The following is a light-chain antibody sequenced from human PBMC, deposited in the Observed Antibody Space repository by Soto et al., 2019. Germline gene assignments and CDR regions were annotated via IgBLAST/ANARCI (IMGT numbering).Light chain of an antibody. CDR3: QQTYLSPDT. CDR1: QAVNFY. J-gene: IGKJ2*01. V-gene: IGKV1-39*01. CDR2: NAS. Sequence: DIQVMQSPLFLSASVGDTVTITCRTTQAVNFYLHWYHHKSGAAPKLLIYNASKLQSGAPSRFSARGSGSEFTLTIAILQPDDFGRYYCQQTYLSPDTFGQGTKLQIK.